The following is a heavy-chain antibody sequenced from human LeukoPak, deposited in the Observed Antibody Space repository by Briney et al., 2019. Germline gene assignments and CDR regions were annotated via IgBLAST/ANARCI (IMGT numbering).Heavy chain of an antibody. J-gene: IGHJ5*02. Sequence: GGSLRLSCAASGFTFSSYGMHWVRQAPGKGLEWVAVISYDGSNKYYADSVKGRFTISRDNSKNTLYLQMNSLRAEDTAVYYCAKDYYGSESVNWFDPWGQGTLVTVSS. CDR1: GFTFSSYG. CDR3: AKDYYGSESVNWFDP. CDR2: ISYDGSNK. D-gene: IGHD3-10*01. V-gene: IGHV3-30*18.